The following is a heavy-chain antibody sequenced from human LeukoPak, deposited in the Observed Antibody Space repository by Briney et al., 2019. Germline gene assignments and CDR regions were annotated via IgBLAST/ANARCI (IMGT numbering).Heavy chain of an antibody. D-gene: IGHD3-22*01. V-gene: IGHV3-11*01. Sequence: GGSLRLSCAASGFTFSDYFMSWIRQAPGKGLEWVSYISSSGSTIYYADSVKGRFTISRDNAKNSMYLQMNSLGAEDTAVYYCAREEYDSSGSPLDYWGQGTLVTVSS. J-gene: IGHJ4*02. CDR2: ISSSGSTI. CDR3: AREEYDSSGSPLDY. CDR1: GFTFSDYF.